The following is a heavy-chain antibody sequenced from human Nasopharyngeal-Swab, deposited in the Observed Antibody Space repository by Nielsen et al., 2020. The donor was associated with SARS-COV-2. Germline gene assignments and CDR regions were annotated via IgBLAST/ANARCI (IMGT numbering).Heavy chain of an antibody. CDR1: GFRFSDYA. Sequence: SLKIPCAASGFRFSDYAMHWVRQAPGKGLEWASGIRWNSESLDYADSVKGRFTVSRDNAKNSLYLQMNSLRAEDTAVYYCARALYYYYSEAYFDYWGQGTLVTVSS. J-gene: IGHJ4*02. CDR2: IRWNSESL. V-gene: IGHV3-9*01. D-gene: IGHD3-22*01. CDR3: ARALYYYYSEAYFDY.